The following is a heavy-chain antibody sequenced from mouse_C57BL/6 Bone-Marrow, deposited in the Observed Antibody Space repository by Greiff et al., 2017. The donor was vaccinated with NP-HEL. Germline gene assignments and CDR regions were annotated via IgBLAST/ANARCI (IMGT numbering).Heavy chain of an antibody. CDR1: GYTFTSYW. CDR3: ARRKVLGAMDY. D-gene: IGHD2-14*01. V-gene: IGHV1-50*01. J-gene: IGHJ4*01. Sequence: QVHVKQPGAELVKPGASVKLSCKASGYTFTSYWMQWVKQRPGQGLEWIGEIDPSDSYTNYNQKFKGKATLTVDTSSSTAYMQLSSLTSEDSAVYYCARRKVLGAMDYWGQGTSVTVSS. CDR2: IDPSDSYT.